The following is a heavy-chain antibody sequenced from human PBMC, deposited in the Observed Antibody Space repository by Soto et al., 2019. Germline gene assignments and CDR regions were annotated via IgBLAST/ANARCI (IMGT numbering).Heavy chain of an antibody. J-gene: IGHJ6*03. V-gene: IGHV6-1*01. D-gene: IGHD5-18*01. CDR3: ASLFEADGYEYYTHV. Sequence: SQTLSVTCGTSPDSVSSNTAASNCIRQSPSRGLEWLGRTYYRSKWYNDYAVSVKSRITINPDTSKNQFSLQPNSVTTEDTAVYYCASLFEADGYEYYTHVCGDASTVTV. CDR2: TYYRSKWYN. CDR1: PDSVSSNTAA.